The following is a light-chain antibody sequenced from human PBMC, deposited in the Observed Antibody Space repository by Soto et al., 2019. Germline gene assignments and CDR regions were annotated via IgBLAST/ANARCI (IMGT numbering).Light chain of an antibody. CDR3: CSYTTSSTYV. V-gene: IGLV2-14*03. J-gene: IGLJ1*01. Sequence: QSVLTQPASVSGTPGQSITISCSGTSSDIGRYNDVSWYQHHPGEAPQLIIYDGNHRPSGLSRRFSCSKSGNTSSVTISVLQDEDEADYFSCSYTTSSTYVFGTGTKVTVL. CDR1: SSDIGRYND. CDR2: DGN.